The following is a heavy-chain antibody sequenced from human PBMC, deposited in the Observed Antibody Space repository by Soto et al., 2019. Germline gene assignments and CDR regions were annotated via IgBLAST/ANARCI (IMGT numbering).Heavy chain of an antibody. Sequence: ASVKVSCKASGGTFSNCVIRWLRQAPGQGLEWMGGIIPLFGTANYAQKFQDRVTFTADKSTNTAYMELSSLRSEDTAVYFCASGIQLWLRRINNGYSGWGQGTLVTVSS. D-gene: IGHD5-18*01. CDR1: GGTFSNCV. V-gene: IGHV1-69*06. J-gene: IGHJ4*02. CDR2: IIPLFGTA. CDR3: ASGIQLWLRRINNGYSG.